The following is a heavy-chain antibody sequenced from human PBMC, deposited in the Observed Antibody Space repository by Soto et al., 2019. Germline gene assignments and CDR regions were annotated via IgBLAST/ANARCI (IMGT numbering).Heavy chain of an antibody. J-gene: IGHJ6*02. V-gene: IGHV3-72*01. CDR1: GFTFSDHY. D-gene: IGHD4-17*01. CDR2: SRNKAKSFTT. CDR3: ARYGDYYYYGMDV. Sequence: GSLRLSCAASGFTFSDHYMDWVRQAPGKGLEWVGRSRNKAKSFTTAYAASVEGRFTISRDDSKNSLYLQMNSLKTEDTAVYYCARYGDYYYYGMDVWGQGTTVTVSS.